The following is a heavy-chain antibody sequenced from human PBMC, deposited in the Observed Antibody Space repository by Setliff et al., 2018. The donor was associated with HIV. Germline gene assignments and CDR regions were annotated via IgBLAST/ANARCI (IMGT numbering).Heavy chain of an antibody. CDR1: GYTFTGHY. J-gene: IGHJ3*01. Sequence: RASVKVSCKASGYTFTGHYIHWVRQAPGHELQLMGRIEPSSGGTNYIQKFQGRVTITRDTSIYTVYMELTGLTSDDTAVYYCARQDHSSVNTGSLYAFDVWGQGTMVTVSS. D-gene: IGHD2-8*02. V-gene: IGHV1-2*06. CDR2: IEPSSGGT. CDR3: ARQDHSSVNTGSLYAFDV.